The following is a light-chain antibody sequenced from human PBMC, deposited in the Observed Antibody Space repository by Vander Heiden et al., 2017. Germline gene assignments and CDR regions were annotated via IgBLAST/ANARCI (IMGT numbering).Light chain of an antibody. Sequence: DIVMTQSPDSLAVSLGERATINCKSSQSVLYSSNNKNYLAWYQQKPGQPPKLLIYWASTREAGVPDRFSGSGYGKDFTLTISSRQAEDVAVYYCQQNESNPPWTFGQGTKVXIK. CDR2: WAS. J-gene: IGKJ1*01. CDR3: QQNESNPPWT. V-gene: IGKV4-1*01. CDR1: QSVLYSSNNKNY.